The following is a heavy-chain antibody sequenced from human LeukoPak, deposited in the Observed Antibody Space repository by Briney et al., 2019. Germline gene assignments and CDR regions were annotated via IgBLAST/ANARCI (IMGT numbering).Heavy chain of an antibody. D-gene: IGHD5-12*01. J-gene: IGHJ4*02. CDR2: IYSGGST. CDR1: GFTVSSNY. V-gene: IGHV3-53*01. Sequence: GSLRLSCAASGFTVSSNYMSWVRQAPGKGLEWVSVIYSGGSTYYADSVKGRFTISRDNSKNTLYLQMNSLRAEDTAVYYCAREGGYGRAPTFDYWGQGTLVTVSS. CDR3: AREGGYGRAPTFDY.